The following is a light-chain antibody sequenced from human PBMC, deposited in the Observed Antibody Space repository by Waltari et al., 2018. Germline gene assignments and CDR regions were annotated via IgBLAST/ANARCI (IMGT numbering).Light chain of an antibody. J-gene: IGKJ1*01. Sequence: DIVMTQSPLSLSVTPGEPASISCRSSQRLLHSSGNTFLDWYLQKSGQSPQLLIYLISNRASGVPDRFSGSGSGTDFTLKISRVEAEDVGVYFCMQARQSPWTFGQGTKVEIK. CDR1: QRLLHSSGNTF. V-gene: IGKV2-28*01. CDR3: MQARQSPWT. CDR2: LIS.